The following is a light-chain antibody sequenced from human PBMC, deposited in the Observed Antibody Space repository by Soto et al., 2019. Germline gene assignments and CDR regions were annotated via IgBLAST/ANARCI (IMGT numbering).Light chain of an antibody. CDR1: SSDVGGYNY. Sequence: QSALTQPASVSGSPGQSITISCTGTSSDVGGYNYVSWYQQHPGKVPRLLIYDVTRRPSGVSNRFSASKSGNTASLTISGLQAEDEADYYCISYSSTSAPGVFGGGTKLTVL. CDR2: DVT. CDR3: ISYSSTSAPGV. V-gene: IGLV2-14*03. J-gene: IGLJ3*02.